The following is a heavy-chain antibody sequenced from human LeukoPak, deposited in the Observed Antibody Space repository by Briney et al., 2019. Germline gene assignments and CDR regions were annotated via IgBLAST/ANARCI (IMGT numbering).Heavy chain of an antibody. Sequence: ASVTVSRKASGYTFTGYYIHWVRQPPGQGLEWMGWINPNSGGTNNAQTFQGRVTMTRDTSISTNYLDLGRHSSDDPAVYCCARVLFFSSGNKSNRVDYWGQGTLVTVSS. CDR1: GYTFTGYY. V-gene: IGHV1-2*02. CDR2: INPNSGGT. J-gene: IGHJ4*02. D-gene: IGHD6-19*01. CDR3: ARVLFFSSGNKSNRVDY.